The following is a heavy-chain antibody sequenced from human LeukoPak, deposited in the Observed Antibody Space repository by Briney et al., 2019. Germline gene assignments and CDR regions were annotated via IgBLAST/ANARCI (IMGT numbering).Heavy chain of an antibody. CDR3: ARADYDFWSGYASSYFDY. D-gene: IGHD3-3*01. V-gene: IGHV3-48*03. J-gene: IGHJ4*02. CDR2: ISSSSSTI. Sequence: PGGSLRLSCTSSDLTFSNYEMHWVRQAPGKGLDWVSYISSSSSTIYYADSVEGRFTISRDNAKNSLYLQMNSLRAEDTAVYYCARADYDFWSGYASSYFDYWGQGTLVTVSS. CDR1: DLTFSNYE.